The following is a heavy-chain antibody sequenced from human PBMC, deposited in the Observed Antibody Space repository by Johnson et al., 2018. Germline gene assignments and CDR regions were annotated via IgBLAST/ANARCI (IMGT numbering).Heavy chain of an antibody. CDR3: SAVVTGHHYMDV. J-gene: IGHJ6*03. D-gene: IGHD2-21*02. CDR1: GFTFSDSI. CDR2: IRTKTNNYAT. Sequence: VQLVQSGGGLVQPGGSXKLSCAASGFTFSDSIVYWVRQASGKGLEWVARIRTKTNNYATSYAASVMGSFTISRDDSKNTAYLQLNSLKSEDTAVYYCSAVVTGHHYMDVWGKGTTVTVSS. V-gene: IGHV3-73*01.